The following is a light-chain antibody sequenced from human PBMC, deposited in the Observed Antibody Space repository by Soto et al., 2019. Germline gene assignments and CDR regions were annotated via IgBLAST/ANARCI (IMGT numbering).Light chain of an antibody. CDR1: QSLEYSDGNTF. Sequence: DVVLTQSPLSLPVTLGQPASMSCRSSQSLEYSDGNTFLNWFHQRPGQSPRRLIYQVSNRDSGVPDRFTGSGSGTDFTLRIGRVEAEDVGLYFCMQGTHWPWTFGQGTKVEI. J-gene: IGKJ1*01. CDR3: MQGTHWPWT. V-gene: IGKV2-30*01. CDR2: QVS.